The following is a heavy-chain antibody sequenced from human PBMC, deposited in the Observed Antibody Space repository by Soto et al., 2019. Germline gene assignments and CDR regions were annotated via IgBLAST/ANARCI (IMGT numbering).Heavy chain of an antibody. CDR2: INHSGST. J-gene: IGHJ6*03. D-gene: IGHD2-15*01. CDR3: ARTPSLVVVAATPRYYYMDV. V-gene: IGHV4-34*01. Sequence: PSETLSLTCAFYGWSFSGYYWSWIRQPPGKGLEWIGEINHSGSTNYNPSLKSRVTISVDTSKNQFSLKLSSVTAADTAVYYCARTPSLVVVAATPRYYYMDVWGKGTTVTVSS. CDR1: GWSFSGYY.